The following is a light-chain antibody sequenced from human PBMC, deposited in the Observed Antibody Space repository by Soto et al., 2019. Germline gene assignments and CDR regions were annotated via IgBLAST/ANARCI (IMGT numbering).Light chain of an antibody. V-gene: IGLV1-47*01. Sequence: QSVLTHPPSVSGTPGQRLNISCSGSSSNTGRDYVYWYQQFPGTAPKLLIYRGNQRPSGVPDRLSGSKSGTSASLAISGLQAEDEADYYCSSYTSSSTLLYVFGTGAKVSVL. CDR2: RGN. CDR3: SSYTSSSTLLYV. CDR1: SSNTGRDY. J-gene: IGLJ1*01.